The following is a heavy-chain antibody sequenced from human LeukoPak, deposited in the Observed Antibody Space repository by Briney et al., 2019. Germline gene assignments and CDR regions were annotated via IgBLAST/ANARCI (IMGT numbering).Heavy chain of an antibody. V-gene: IGHV3-15*01. CDR1: GFTFSGAW. J-gene: IGHJ4*02. CDR2: IKNGGTT. Sequence: GGSLRLSCAASGFTFSGAWLSWVRQAPGKGLEWIGRIKNGGTTDYAAPVKGRFTISRDDSKATLYLQMNSLKTDDTAMYYCTTVTHFYLGGQGTLVTVSS. D-gene: IGHD4-23*01. CDR3: TTVTHFYL.